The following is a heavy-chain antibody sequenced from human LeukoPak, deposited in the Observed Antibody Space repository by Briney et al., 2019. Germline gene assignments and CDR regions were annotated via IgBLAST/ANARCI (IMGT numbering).Heavy chain of an antibody. V-gene: IGHV1-18*01. CDR2: ISIYNGNT. J-gene: IGHJ5*02. CDR1: GYTFISYD. Sequence: ASVKVSCKASGYTFISYDINWVRQAPGQGLEWMGWISIYNGNTDYAQKLRGRVTMTTDTSTSTAYMELRSLRSDDTAVYYCARITYDFWSGYYMPDDPWGQGTLVTVSS. D-gene: IGHD3-3*01. CDR3: ARITYDFWSGYYMPDDP.